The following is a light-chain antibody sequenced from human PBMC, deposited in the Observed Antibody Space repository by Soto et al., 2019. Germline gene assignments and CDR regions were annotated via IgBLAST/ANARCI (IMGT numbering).Light chain of an antibody. CDR3: QQYNSYSGN. CDR2: DAS. J-gene: IGKJ2*01. Sequence: DIQMTQSPSTLSASVGDRVTITCRASQSISSWLAWYQQKPGKAPKLLIYDASSLESGVPSRFSGSGSATEFTLTISSLQPDDFATYYCQQYNSYSGNFGQGTKLEIK. V-gene: IGKV1-5*01. CDR1: QSISSW.